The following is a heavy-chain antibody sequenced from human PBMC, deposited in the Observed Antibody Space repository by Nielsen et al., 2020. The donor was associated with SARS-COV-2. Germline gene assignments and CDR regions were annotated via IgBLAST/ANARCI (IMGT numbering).Heavy chain of an antibody. CDR3: ARAGRITIFGVVDAFDI. Sequence: SETLSLTCTVSGGSISSGGYYWSWIRQHPGKGLEWIGYISYSGTTYYNPSLRSRVTISLDTSKNQFSLKLSSVTAADTAVYYCARAGRITIFGVVDAFDIWGQGTMVTVSS. V-gene: IGHV4-31*03. CDR2: ISYSGTT. CDR1: GGSISSGGYY. J-gene: IGHJ3*02. D-gene: IGHD3-3*01.